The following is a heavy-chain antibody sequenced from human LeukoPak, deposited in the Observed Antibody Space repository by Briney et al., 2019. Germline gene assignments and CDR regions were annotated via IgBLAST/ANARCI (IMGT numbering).Heavy chain of an antibody. Sequence: PGGSLRLSCAASGFTFSSYAMSWVRQAPGKGLEWVSAISGSGGSTYYADSVKGRFTISRDNSKNTLYLQMNSLRAEDTAVYYCAKVTVFDFWSGSDYWGQGTLVTVSS. V-gene: IGHV3-23*01. CDR2: ISGSGGST. J-gene: IGHJ4*02. D-gene: IGHD3-3*01. CDR3: AKVTVFDFWSGSDY. CDR1: GFTFSSYA.